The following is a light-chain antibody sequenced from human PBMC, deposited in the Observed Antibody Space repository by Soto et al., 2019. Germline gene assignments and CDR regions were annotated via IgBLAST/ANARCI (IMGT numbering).Light chain of an antibody. J-gene: IGLJ2*01. CDR2: EVS. Sequence: QSVLTQPASVSGSPGQSITISCTGTSSDVGGYNSVSWYQHHPDKAPRLMIYEVSLRPSTVSSRFSGSKSGNTASLTISGLQAEDEADYYCSSYSSSSTLFGGGTKSPS. V-gene: IGLV2-14*01. CDR1: SSDVGGYNS. CDR3: SSYSSSSTL.